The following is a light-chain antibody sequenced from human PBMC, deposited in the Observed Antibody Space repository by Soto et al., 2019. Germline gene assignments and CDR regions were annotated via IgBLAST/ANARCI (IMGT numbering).Light chain of an antibody. CDR2: GNR. J-gene: IGLJ3*02. V-gene: IGLV1-40*01. CDR3: QAYDYSLTASV. Sequence: QSVLTQPPSGFGAPGRRSPIPCTGKASNLGAGYDVHGYQQLPGGPPKLVIFGNRNRPSGVPEGFSGSKSGTSASLAITGLQAEDEADYYCQAYDYSLTASVFGGGTKLTVL. CDR1: ASNLGAGYD.